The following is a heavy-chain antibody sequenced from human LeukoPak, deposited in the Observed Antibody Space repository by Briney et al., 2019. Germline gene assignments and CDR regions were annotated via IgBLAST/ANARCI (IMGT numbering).Heavy chain of an antibody. CDR1: GFTFSSYW. V-gene: IGHV3-7*01. J-gene: IGHJ6*02. D-gene: IGHD1-14*01. CDR3: ARDGNHYPYYYYYGMDV. Sequence: GGSLRLSCVASGFTFSSYWMTWVRQAPGKGLEWVANIKQDGSEKNYMDSVKGRFTISRDNAKNSLYLQMNSLRAEDTAVYYCARDGNHYPYYYYYGMDVWGQGTTVTVSS. CDR2: IKQDGSEK.